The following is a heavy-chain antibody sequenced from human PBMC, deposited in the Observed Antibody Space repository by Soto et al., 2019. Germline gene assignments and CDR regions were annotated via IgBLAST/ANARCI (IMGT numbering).Heavy chain of an antibody. J-gene: IGHJ4*02. CDR1: GFTVSDYW. CDR3: ARDGVAPGLYFDH. CDR2: IKYDGREK. V-gene: IGHV3-7*05. Sequence: EVQLVESGGGLVHPGGSLGLSCAASGFTVSDYWMNWVRQTPGKRLEWVASIKYDGREKNYVDSVKGRFTISRDNAKNSVYLQMASLRAEDTAVYYCARDGVAPGLYFDHWGQGTPVTVSS. D-gene: IGHD2-15*01.